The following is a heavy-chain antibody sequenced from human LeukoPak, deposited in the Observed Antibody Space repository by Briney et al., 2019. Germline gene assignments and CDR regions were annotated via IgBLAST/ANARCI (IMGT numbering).Heavy chain of an antibody. CDR1: GGSISSGGYY. J-gene: IGHJ4*02. CDR3: AGLEAHRPLDY. Sequence: SETLSLTCTVSGGSISSGGYYWSWIREHPGKGLEWIGYIYYSGSTYYIPSLKSRVTISVDTSNNQFSLKLSSVIAADTAVYYCAGLEAHRPLDYWGQGTLVIVSS. V-gene: IGHV4-31*03. CDR2: IYYSGST.